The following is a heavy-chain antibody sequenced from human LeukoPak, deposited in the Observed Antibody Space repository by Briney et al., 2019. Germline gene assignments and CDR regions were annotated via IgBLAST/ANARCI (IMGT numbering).Heavy chain of an antibody. D-gene: IGHD3-3*01. CDR3: ARDPRYDFWSGYYLGNWFDP. V-gene: IGHV3-74*01. CDR1: GFTFSSYW. J-gene: IGHJ5*02. CDR2: INSDGSST. Sequence: GGSLRLSCAASGFTFSSYWMHWVRQAPGKGLVWVSRINSDGSSTSYADSVKGRFTISRDNAKNTLYLQMNSLRAEDTAVYYCARDPRYDFWSGYYLGNWFDPWGQGTLVTVSS.